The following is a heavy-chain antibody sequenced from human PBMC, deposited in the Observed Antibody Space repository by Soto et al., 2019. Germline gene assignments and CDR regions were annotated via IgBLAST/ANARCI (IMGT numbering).Heavy chain of an antibody. J-gene: IGHJ4*02. CDR3: ARGRAAYSSSCYDY. CDR2: INPSGST. V-gene: IGHV4-34*01. CDR1: GGSFSGYY. D-gene: IGHD6-13*01. Sequence: QVQLQQWGAGLLKPSETLSLTCAVYGGSFSGYYWSWIRQPPGKGLEWIGEINPSGSTSYNPSLKSRLTISVDTAKNQLSLKLSSVTAADTAVYYCARGRAAYSSSCYDYWGQGTLVTVSS.